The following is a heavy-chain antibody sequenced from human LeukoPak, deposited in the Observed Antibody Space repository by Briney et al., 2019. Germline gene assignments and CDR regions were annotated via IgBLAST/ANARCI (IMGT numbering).Heavy chain of an antibody. J-gene: IGHJ4*02. CDR3: AGPNGGDFWSGFRY. D-gene: IGHD3-3*01. CDR2: IYHSGST. V-gene: IGHV4-38-2*02. CDR1: GYSISSGYY. Sequence: SETLSLTRTVSGYSISSGYYWGWIRQSPGKGLEWIGSIYHSGSTYYNPSLKSRVTISVDTSKNQFSLKLSSVTAADTAVYYCAGPNGGDFWSGFRYWGQGTLVTVSS.